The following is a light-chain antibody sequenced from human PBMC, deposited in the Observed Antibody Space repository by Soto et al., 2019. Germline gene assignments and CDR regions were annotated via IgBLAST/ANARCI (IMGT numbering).Light chain of an antibody. CDR3: QQYNNWPIT. CDR1: QSVSAN. Sequence: IVMTQSPATLSVSPGESATRSCRASQSVSANLSWYQHKPGQSPRLLIYGASTRATGITARFSGSGTGTDFTITISSLQSEDFAVYYCQQYNNWPITVGPGTRVEIK. J-gene: IGKJ5*01. CDR2: GAS. V-gene: IGKV3-15*01.